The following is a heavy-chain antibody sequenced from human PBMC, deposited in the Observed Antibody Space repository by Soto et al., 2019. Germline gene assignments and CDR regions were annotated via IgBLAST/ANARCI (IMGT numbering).Heavy chain of an antibody. CDR1: GGTCNTYA. Sequence: QVQLVQSGAEMKKHGSSVKVSCQYSGGTCNTYAMNWVRQSPGQGPEWMGDISPMSGAANYAPKFQGRVTITADESTGTSYMQLSSLTSEDTALYFCAREVQVHTPAFVYWGQGTLVTVSS. J-gene: IGHJ4*02. D-gene: IGHD3-10*01. V-gene: IGHV1-69*19. CDR3: AREVQVHTPAFVY. CDR2: ISPMSGAA.